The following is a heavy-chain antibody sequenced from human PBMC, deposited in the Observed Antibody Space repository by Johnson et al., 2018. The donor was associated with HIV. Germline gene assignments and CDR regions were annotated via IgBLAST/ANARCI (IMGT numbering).Heavy chain of an antibody. CDR2: IYSGGST. J-gene: IGHJ3*02. V-gene: IGHV3-20*04. D-gene: IGHD3-3*01. Sequence: EVQLVESGGGVVRPGGSLRLSCAASGFTFDDYGMSWVRQAPGKGLEWVSVIYSGGSTYYADSVKGRFTISRDNAKKSLYLQMNSLRAEDTALYYCAKGLGYYNFWSGPDAFDIWGQGTMVTVSS. CDR1: GFTFDDYG. CDR3: AKGLGYYNFWSGPDAFDI.